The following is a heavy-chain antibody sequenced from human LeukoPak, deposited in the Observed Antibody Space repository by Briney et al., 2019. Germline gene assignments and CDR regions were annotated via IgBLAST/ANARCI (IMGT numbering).Heavy chain of an antibody. Sequence: PSETLSLTCTVSGGSISSSSYYWGWIRQPPGKGLEWIGSIYYSGSTYYNPSLKSRVTISVDTSKNQFSLKLSSVTAADTAVYYCARESRDTAMGTIFDYWGQGTLVTVSS. CDR1: GGSISSSSYY. D-gene: IGHD5-18*01. CDR2: IYYSGST. V-gene: IGHV4-39*07. J-gene: IGHJ4*02. CDR3: ARESRDTAMGTIFDY.